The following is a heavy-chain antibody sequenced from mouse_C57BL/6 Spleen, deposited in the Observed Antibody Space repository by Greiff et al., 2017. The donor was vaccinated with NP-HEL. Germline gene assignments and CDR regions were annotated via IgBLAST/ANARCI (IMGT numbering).Heavy chain of an antibody. CDR2: INYDGSST. CDR1: GFTFSDYY. D-gene: IGHD2-3*01. J-gene: IGHJ4*01. CDR3: ARENYDEYYYAMDY. Sequence: EVHLVESEGGLVQPGSSMKLSCTASGFTFSDYYMAWVRQVPEKGLEWVANINYDGSSTYYLDSLKSRFIISRDNAKNILYLQMSSLKSEDTATYYCARENYDEYYYAMDYWGQGTSVTVSS. V-gene: IGHV5-16*01.